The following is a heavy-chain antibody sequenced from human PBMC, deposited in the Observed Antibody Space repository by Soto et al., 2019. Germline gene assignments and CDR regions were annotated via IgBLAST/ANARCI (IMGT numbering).Heavy chain of an antibody. CDR2: ISSSSSYI. CDR3: ARDRRSNGGPFDY. V-gene: IGHV3-21*01. CDR1: GFTFSSYS. D-gene: IGHD2-15*01. J-gene: IGHJ4*02. Sequence: GGSLRLSCAASGFTFSSYSMNWVRQAPGKGLEWVSSISSSSSYIYYADSVKGRFTISRDNAKNSLYLQMNSLRAEDTAVYYCARDRRSNGGPFDYWGQGTLVTVSS.